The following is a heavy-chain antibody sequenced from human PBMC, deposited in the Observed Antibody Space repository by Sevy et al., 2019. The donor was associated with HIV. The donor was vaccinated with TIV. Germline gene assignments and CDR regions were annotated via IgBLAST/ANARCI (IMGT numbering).Heavy chain of an antibody. CDR3: ARVSMVALTLDY. CDR1: GYPFTSYG. D-gene: IGHD5-12*01. V-gene: IGHV1-18*01. J-gene: IGHJ4*02. CDR2: ISAYNGNT. Sequence: ASVKVSCKASGYPFTSYGISWVRQAPGQGLEWMGWISAYNGNTNYAQKLQGRVTMTKDTSTSTAYMELRSLRSDDTAVYYCARVSMVALTLDYWGQGTLVTVSS.